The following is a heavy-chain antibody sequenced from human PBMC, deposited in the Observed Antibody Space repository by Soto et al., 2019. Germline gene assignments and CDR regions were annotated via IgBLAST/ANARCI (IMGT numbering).Heavy chain of an antibody. Sequence: QVQLQQWGAGLLKPSETLSLTCAVYGGSFSGYYWSWIRQPPGKGLEWIGEINHSGSTNYNPSLKSRVTIAVDTSKNQFSLKLSSVTAADTAVYYCARTHYGLGSSNYYYGMDVWGQGTTVTVSS. V-gene: IGHV4-34*01. D-gene: IGHD3-10*01. CDR3: ARTHYGLGSSNYYYGMDV. CDR1: GGSFSGYY. J-gene: IGHJ6*02. CDR2: INHSGST.